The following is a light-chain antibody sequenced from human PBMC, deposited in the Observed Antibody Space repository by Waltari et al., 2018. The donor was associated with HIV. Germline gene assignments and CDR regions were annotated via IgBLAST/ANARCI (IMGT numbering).Light chain of an antibody. CDR3: QQYSSYRT. J-gene: IGKJ1*01. V-gene: IGKV1-5*03. CDR1: QSSSTW. Sequence: DIQMPQSPSTLSASVGDRVTITCRASQSSSTWLAWYQQTPGKAPKLLISKASILQNGVPSRFSGSGSGTEFTLTISSLQPDDFGNYDCQQYSSYRTFGQGTRVEIK. CDR2: KAS.